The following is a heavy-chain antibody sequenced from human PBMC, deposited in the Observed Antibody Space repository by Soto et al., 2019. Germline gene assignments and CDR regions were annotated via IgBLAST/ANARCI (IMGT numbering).Heavy chain of an antibody. V-gene: IGHV4-39*01. J-gene: IGHJ4*02. Sequence: SETLSLTCTFSGGSVTNSSYYWGWIRQSPGKGLEWIGSVYYRGRSYSKSSVKSRVTISVDTSKNRFSLSLNSVTASDTAVYFCVSQRTTVPTQAYFDYWGPGALVTVSS. D-gene: IGHD4-17*01. CDR3: VSQRTTVPTQAYFDY. CDR2: VYYRGRS. CDR1: GGSVTNSSYY.